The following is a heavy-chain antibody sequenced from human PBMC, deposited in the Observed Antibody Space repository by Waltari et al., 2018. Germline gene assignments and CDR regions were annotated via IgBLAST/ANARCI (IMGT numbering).Heavy chain of an antibody. J-gene: IGHJ3*02. D-gene: IGHD3-16*01. V-gene: IGHV1-24*01. CDR1: GYTLTELS. CDR2: FEPEEGET. CDR3: ATATYDYVWGSYRRDAFDI. Sequence: QVQLVQSGAEVKKPGASVTVSCKVSGYTLTELSMPWVRQAPGQGLVWMGGFEPEEGETSYAQKFQGRVTMTEDTSTDTAYMELSRLRSEDTAVYYCATATYDYVWGSYRRDAFDIWGQGTMVTVSS.